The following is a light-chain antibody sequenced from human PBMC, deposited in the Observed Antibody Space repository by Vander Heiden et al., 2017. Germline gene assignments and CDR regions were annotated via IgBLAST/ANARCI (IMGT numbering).Light chain of an antibody. CDR3: QQRSNWPPLLT. J-gene: IGKJ4*01. CDR2: DAS. Sequence: EIVLTQSPATLSLSPGERATLSCRASQSVSSYLAWYQQKPGQAPRLLIYDASNRATGIQARFSGSGSGTDFTLTISSREPEDFAVYYCQQRSNWPPLLTFGGGTKVEIK. CDR1: QSVSSY. V-gene: IGKV3-11*01.